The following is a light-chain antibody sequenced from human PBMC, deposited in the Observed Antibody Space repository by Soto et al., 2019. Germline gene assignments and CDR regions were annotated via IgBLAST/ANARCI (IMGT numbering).Light chain of an antibody. CDR2: EFS. Sequence: QSALTQPASVSGSPGQSITISCTGTSSDIGAYNYVSWYQHHPGKAPKLMIYEFSNRPSGVSSRFSGSKSGNTASLTISGLQAEDEADYYCCSYASNNRGVCGTGTKVTVL. V-gene: IGLV2-14*01. CDR3: CSYASNNRGV. J-gene: IGLJ1*01. CDR1: SSDIGAYNY.